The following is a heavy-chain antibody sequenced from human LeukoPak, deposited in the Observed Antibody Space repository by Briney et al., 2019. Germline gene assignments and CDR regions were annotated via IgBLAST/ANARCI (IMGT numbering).Heavy chain of an antibody. J-gene: IGHJ4*02. CDR3: AKDKSEWTFDY. V-gene: IGHV3-23*01. D-gene: IGHD3-3*01. CDR2: ISGSGGST. CDR1: GGSISSYY. Sequence: ETLSLTCTVSGGSISSYYWSWVRQAPGKGLEWVSAISGSGGSTYYADSVKGRFTISRDNSKNTLYLQMNSLRAEDTAVYYCAKDKSEWTFDYWGQGTLVTVSS.